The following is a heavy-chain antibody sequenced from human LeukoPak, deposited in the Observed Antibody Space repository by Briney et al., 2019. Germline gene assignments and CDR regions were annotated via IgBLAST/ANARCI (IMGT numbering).Heavy chain of an antibody. V-gene: IGHV4-4*07. Sequence: PSETLSLTCTVSGGSISSYYWSWIRQPAGKGLEWIGRIYTSGSTNYNPSLKSRVTMSVDTSKNQFSLKLSSVTAADTAVYYCARSDTKPPRGSNCVDYWGQGTLVTVSS. CDR2: IYTSGST. CDR3: ARSDTKPPRGSNCVDY. D-gene: IGHD4-11*01. CDR1: GGSISSYY. J-gene: IGHJ4*02.